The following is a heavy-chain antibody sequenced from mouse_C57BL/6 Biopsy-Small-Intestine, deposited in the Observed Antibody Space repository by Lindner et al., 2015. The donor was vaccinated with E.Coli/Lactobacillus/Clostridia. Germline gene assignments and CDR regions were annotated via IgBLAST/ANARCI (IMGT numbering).Heavy chain of an antibody. D-gene: IGHD1-1*01. CDR2: INPNNGGT. V-gene: IGHV1-22*01. Sequence: VQLQESGPELVKPGASVKMSCKASGYTFTDYNMHWVKQSHGKSLEWIGYINPNNGGTSYNQKFKGKATLTVNKSSSTAYMELRSLTSEDSAVYYCARDYGSSFDYWGQGTTLTVSS. J-gene: IGHJ2*01. CDR1: GYTFTDYN. CDR3: ARDYGSSFDY.